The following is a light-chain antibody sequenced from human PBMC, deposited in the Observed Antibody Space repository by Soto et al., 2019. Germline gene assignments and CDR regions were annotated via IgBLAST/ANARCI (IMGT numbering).Light chain of an antibody. CDR3: QQYGSSQT. J-gene: IGKJ1*01. V-gene: IGKV3-20*01. Sequence: NVLTQAPGSLSLSPGERATLSCRASQSVSSSYLAWYQQKPGQAPRLLIYGASNRATGIPDTFSGSGSGTDFTLTISRLEPEDFAVYYCQQYGSSQTFGQGTKVDIK. CDR2: GAS. CDR1: QSVSSSY.